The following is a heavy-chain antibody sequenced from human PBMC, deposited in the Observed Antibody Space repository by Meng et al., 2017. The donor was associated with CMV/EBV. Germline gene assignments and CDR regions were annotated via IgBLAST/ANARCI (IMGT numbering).Heavy chain of an antibody. D-gene: IGHD6-13*01. CDR2: ISSSSSYI. CDR3: ARVYIAAAGVSDY. CDR1: GFTFSSYS. Sequence: GGSLRLSCSASGFTFSSYSMNWVRQAPGKGLEWVSSISSSSSYIYYADSVKGRFTISRDNAKNSLYLQMNSLRAEDTAAYYCARVYIAAAGVSDYWGQGTLVTVSS. V-gene: IGHV3-21*01. J-gene: IGHJ4*02.